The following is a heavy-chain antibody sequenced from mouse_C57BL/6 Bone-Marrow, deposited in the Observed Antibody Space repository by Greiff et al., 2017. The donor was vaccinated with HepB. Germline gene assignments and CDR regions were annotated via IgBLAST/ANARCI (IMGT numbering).Heavy chain of an antibody. V-gene: IGHV2-9*01. CDR1: GFSLTSYG. Sequence: VHLVESGPGLVAPSQSLSITCTVSGFSLTSYGVDWVRQPPGKGLEWLGVIWGGGSTNYNSALMSRLSISKDNSKSQVFLKMNSLQTDDTAMYYCAKQGIYGNYGGDYAMDYWGQGTSVTVSS. J-gene: IGHJ4*01. CDR2: IWGGGST. CDR3: AKQGIYGNYGGDYAMDY. D-gene: IGHD2-1*01.